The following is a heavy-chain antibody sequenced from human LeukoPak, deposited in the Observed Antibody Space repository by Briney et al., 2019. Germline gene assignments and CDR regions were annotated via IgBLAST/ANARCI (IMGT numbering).Heavy chain of an antibody. J-gene: IGHJ4*02. CDR1: GYTFTTYD. Sequence: GASVKVSFKASGYTFTTYDLNWVRQATGQGLEWMGWMNPNSDNTGYAQKFQGSVTMTRNISITNAYMELSNLTSEDTAVYYCARRIRGAPTDYWGQGTLVSVSS. CDR3: ARRIRGAPTDY. D-gene: IGHD3-10*01. CDR2: MNPNSDNT. V-gene: IGHV1-8*01.